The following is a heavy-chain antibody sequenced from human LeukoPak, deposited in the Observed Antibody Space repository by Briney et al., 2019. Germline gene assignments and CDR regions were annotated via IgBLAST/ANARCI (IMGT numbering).Heavy chain of an antibody. D-gene: IGHD5-12*01. J-gene: IGHJ4*02. CDR2: INSDVSST. Sequence: GGSLRLSCAASGFTFSSYWMHWVRQAPGKGLVWVSRINSDVSSTSYADSVKGRFTISRDNAKNTLYLQMNSLRAEDTAVYYCARDPSAISGYDYLLSATFDYWGQGTLVTVSS. CDR3: ARDPSAISGYDYLLSATFDY. CDR1: GFTFSSYW. V-gene: IGHV3-74*01.